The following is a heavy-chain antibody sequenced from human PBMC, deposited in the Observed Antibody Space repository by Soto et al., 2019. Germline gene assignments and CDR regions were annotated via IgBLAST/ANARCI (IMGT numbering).Heavy chain of an antibody. Sequence: GGSLRLSCAASGFTVSSNYMSWVRQAPGKGLEWVSVIYSGGSTYYADSVKGRFTISRDNSKNTLYLQMNSLRAEDTAVYYCAKPLFIAVAAAFDYWGQGTLVTVSS. D-gene: IGHD6-19*01. CDR1: GFTVSSNY. CDR2: IYSGGST. V-gene: IGHV3-53*01. CDR3: AKPLFIAVAAAFDY. J-gene: IGHJ4*02.